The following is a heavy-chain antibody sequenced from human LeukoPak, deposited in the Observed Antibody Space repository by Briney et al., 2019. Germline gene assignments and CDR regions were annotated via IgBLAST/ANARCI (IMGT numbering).Heavy chain of an antibody. CDR2: INHSGST. Sequence: SETLSLTCGVYGGSFSGYYWSWIRQPPGKGLEWIGEINHSGSTNYNPSLKSRVTISVDTSKNQFSLKLSSVTAADTAVYYCARGGYRDSSSWYAGRGGWYVAGAFDIWGQGTMVTVSS. CDR3: ARGGYRDSSSWYAGRGGWYVAGAFDI. V-gene: IGHV4-34*01. D-gene: IGHD6-13*01. J-gene: IGHJ3*02. CDR1: GGSFSGYY.